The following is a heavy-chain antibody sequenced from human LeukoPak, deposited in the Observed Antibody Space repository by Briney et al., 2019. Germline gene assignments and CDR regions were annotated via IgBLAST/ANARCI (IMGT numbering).Heavy chain of an antibody. J-gene: IGHJ6*02. CDR1: GFTFSSYG. CDR3: ARTGYSSSWYSGYYYGMDV. V-gene: IGHV3-33*01. Sequence: PRGSLRLSCAASGFTFSSYGMHWVRQAPGKGLEWVAVIWYDGSNKYYADSVKGRFTISRDNSKNTLYLQMNSLRAEDTAVYYCARTGYSSSWYSGYYYGMDVWGQGTTVTVSS. D-gene: IGHD6-13*01. CDR2: IWYDGSNK.